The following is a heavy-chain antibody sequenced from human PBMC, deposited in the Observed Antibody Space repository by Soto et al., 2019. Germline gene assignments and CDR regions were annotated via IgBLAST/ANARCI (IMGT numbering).Heavy chain of an antibody. D-gene: IGHD5-12*01. CDR2: ISYSGNT. Sequence: SETLSLTCTVSGGSIISGYWSWIRQPPGKGLEWIGYISYSGNTNYNPSLKSRVTMSVDTPKNQFSLRLSSVTTADTAVYYCAGLRGYAGTPIDYWGEGTLVTVSS. CDR1: GGSIISGY. CDR3: AGLRGYAGTPIDY. V-gene: IGHV4-59*01. J-gene: IGHJ4*02.